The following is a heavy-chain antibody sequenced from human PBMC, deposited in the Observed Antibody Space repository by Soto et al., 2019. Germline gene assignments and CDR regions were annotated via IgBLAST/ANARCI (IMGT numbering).Heavy chain of an antibody. D-gene: IGHD1-1*01. CDR3: VRDLYRSATMPCLDH. CDR2: ISDTGGDS. CDR1: GFTFINYA. J-gene: IGHJ4*02. Sequence: GGSLRLSCEASGFTFINYAMSWVRQSPGKGLEWVSSISDTGGDSYYADSMDGRFTVSRDNSKNTLYLQINSLRAEDTAIYYCVRDLYRSATMPCLDHWGQGALVTVSS. V-gene: IGHV3-23*01.